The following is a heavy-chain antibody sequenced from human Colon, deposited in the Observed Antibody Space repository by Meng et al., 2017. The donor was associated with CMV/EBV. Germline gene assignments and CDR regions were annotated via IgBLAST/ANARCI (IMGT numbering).Heavy chain of an antibody. CDR2: ISAYNGNT. D-gene: IGHD2-2*01. J-gene: IGHJ3*02. V-gene: IGHV1-18*04. Sequence: ASVKVSCKASGYTFSNYYMHWVRQAPGQGLEWMGWISAYNGNTNYAQKLQGRVTMTTDTSTSTAYMELRSLRSDDTAVYYCARGVPAAPRAFDIWGQGTMVTVSS. CDR3: ARGVPAAPRAFDI. CDR1: GYTFSNYY.